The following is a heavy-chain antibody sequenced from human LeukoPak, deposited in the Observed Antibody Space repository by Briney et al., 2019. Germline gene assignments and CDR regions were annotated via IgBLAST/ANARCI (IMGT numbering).Heavy chain of an antibody. D-gene: IGHD3-10*01. J-gene: IGHJ4*02. CDR3: ARDGAARGSGSFGD. CDR1: GFTFSSYW. CDR2: IKQDGSEK. Sequence: GGSLTLSCAASGFTFSSYWMSWVRQAPGKGLEWVANIKQDGSEKYYVDSVQGRVTISRDNAKNSLYLQMNSLRAEDTAVYFCARDGAARGSGSFGDWGQGTLVTVSS. V-gene: IGHV3-7*01.